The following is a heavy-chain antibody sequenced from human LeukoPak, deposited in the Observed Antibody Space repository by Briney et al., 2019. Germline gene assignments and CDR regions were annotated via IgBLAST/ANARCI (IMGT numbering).Heavy chain of an antibody. CDR3: ARSSSYIFDY. J-gene: IGHJ4*02. V-gene: IGHV1-69*04. CDR2: IIPILSIA. Sequence: GASVKVSCKASGCTFSSYAISWVRQAPGQGLEWMGRIIPILSIANYAQKFQGRVTITADKSTSTAYMELSSLRSEDTAVYYCARSSSYIFDYWGQGTLVTVSS. D-gene: IGHD2-2*02. CDR1: GCTFSSYA.